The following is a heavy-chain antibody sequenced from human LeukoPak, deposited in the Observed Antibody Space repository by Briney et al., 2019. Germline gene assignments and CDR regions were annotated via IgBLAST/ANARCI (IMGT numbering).Heavy chain of an antibody. D-gene: IGHD3-10*01. J-gene: IGHJ4*02. CDR2: MYHSGST. Sequence: SETLSLTCTVSGYSISTGYYWGWIRQPPGKGLEWIGSMYHSGSTYYNPSLKSRVTMSADTSKNQFSLKLNSVTAADTAVYYCARVLDYYGSGTRDFDYWGRGILVTVSS. V-gene: IGHV4-38-2*02. CDR3: ARVLDYYGSGTRDFDY. CDR1: GYSISTGYY.